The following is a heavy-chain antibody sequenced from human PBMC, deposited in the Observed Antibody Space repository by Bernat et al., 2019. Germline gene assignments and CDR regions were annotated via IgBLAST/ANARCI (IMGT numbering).Heavy chain of an antibody. Sequence: QGQLVESGGGVVQPGRSLRLSCEASGFTFSSYGMHWVRQAPGKGLEGVAVIWYDGSNKYYADSVKGRFTISRDNSKNTLYLQMNSLRAEDTAVYYCARDQGYYGSGSYGMDVWGQGTTVTVSS. CDR3: ARDQGYYGSGSYGMDV. J-gene: IGHJ6*02. CDR1: GFTFSSYG. V-gene: IGHV3-33*01. CDR2: IWYDGSNK. D-gene: IGHD3-10*01.